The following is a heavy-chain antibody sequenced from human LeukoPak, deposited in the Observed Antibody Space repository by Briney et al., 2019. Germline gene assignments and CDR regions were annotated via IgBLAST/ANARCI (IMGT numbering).Heavy chain of an antibody. D-gene: IGHD3-10*01. CDR2: IYYSGTT. CDR1: GDSITNSDYY. CDR3: ARHSDGVSVRAYEY. V-gene: IGHV4-39*01. Sequence: SETLSLTCTVSGDSITNSDYYWAWIRQPPGKGLEWIAIIYYSGTTYYSPSLKSRVTISVDTSKNQFSLNLSSVTAADTAMYYCARHSDGVSVRAYEYWGQGTLVFVSS. J-gene: IGHJ4*02.